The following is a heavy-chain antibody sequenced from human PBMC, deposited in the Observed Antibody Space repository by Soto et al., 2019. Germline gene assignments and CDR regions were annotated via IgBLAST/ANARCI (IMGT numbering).Heavy chain of an antibody. Sequence: QVQLVQSGAEVKKPGASVKVSCEASGYTFTSYAMHWVRQAPGQRLEWMGWINAGNGNTKYSQKFQGRVTVTRDTSASTAYMELSSLRSEDTAVYYCARVVGATLGGYWGQGTLVTVSS. CDR1: GYTFTSYA. V-gene: IGHV1-3*01. CDR2: INAGNGNT. CDR3: ARVVGATLGGY. J-gene: IGHJ4*02. D-gene: IGHD1-26*01.